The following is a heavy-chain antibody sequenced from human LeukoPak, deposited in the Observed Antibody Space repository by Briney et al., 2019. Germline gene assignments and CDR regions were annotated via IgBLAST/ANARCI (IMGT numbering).Heavy chain of an antibody. CDR1: GYTFTSYG. D-gene: IGHD2-2*01. CDR3: ASSLVYCSSTSCSTLGWFDP. Sequence: ASVKVSCKASGYTFTSYGISWVRQAPGQGLEWMGWISAYNGNTNYAQKLQGRVTMTTDTSTSTAYMELRSLRSDDTAVYYCASSLVYCSSTSCSTLGWFDPWGQGTRVIVSS. V-gene: IGHV1-18*01. CDR2: ISAYNGNT. J-gene: IGHJ5*02.